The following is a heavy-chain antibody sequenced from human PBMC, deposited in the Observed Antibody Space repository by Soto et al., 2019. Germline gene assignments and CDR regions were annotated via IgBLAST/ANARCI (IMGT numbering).Heavy chain of an antibody. CDR2: IIPILGIA. J-gene: IGHJ5*02. CDR1: GGTFSSYT. CDR3: ARDRDSGSYYGDNWFDP. V-gene: IGHV1-69*08. D-gene: IGHD1-26*01. Sequence: QVQLVQSGAEVKKPGSSVKVSCKASGGTFSSYTISWVRQAPGQGLEWMGRIIPILGIANYAQKFQGRVTITADKSTSTAYMELRSLRSEDTAVYYCARDRDSGSYYGDNWFDPWGQGTLVTVSS.